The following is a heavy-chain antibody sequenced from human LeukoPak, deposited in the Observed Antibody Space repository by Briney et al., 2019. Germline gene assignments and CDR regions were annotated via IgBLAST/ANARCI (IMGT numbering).Heavy chain of an antibody. CDR1: GFSFDDYA. V-gene: IGHV3-43D*04. J-gene: IGHJ4*02. CDR2: ISRDGGST. Sequence: PGGSLRLSCAASGFSFDDYAMHSVRQAPGKGLEWVSLISRDGGSTYYADSVKGQFTISRDNSKNSLYLQMNSLRAEDTALYYCASASAGTFGYYFDYWGQGTLVTVSS. D-gene: IGHD3-10*01. CDR3: ASASAGTFGYYFDY.